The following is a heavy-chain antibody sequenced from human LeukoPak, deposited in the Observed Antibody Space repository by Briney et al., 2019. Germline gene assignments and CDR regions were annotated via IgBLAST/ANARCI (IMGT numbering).Heavy chain of an antibody. CDR1: GDSISSDNYY. D-gene: IGHD3-3*01. Sequence: SETLSLTCTVSGDSISSDNYYWNWIRQPPGKGLEWIGYIYYSGSTNYNPSLKSRVTISVDTSKNQFSLKLSSVTAADTAVYYCARLYYDFWSGYFLTYNWFDPWGQGTLVTVSS. V-gene: IGHV4-30-4*01. CDR2: IYYSGST. J-gene: IGHJ5*02. CDR3: ARLYYDFWSGYFLTYNWFDP.